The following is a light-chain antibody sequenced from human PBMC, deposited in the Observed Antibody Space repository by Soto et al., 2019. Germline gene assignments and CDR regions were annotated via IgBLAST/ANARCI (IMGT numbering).Light chain of an antibody. J-gene: IGKJ1*01. CDR1: QSVSSSY. CDR2: GAS. V-gene: IGKV3D-20*02. CDR3: QQRNSWPRT. Sequence: EIVLTQSPGTLSLSPGERATLSCRASQSVSSSYLAWYQQKPGQAPRLLIYGASSRATGIPDRFSGSGSGTDFTLTISSLEPEDFAVYYCQQRNSWPRTFGQGTKVDI.